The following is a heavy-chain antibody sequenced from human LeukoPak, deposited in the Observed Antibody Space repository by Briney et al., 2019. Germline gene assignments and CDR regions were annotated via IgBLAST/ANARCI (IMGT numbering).Heavy chain of an antibody. CDR3: ARGGGIVATIDY. D-gene: IGHD5-12*01. V-gene: IGHV4-59*01. J-gene: IGHJ4*02. CDR1: GGSISSFY. CDR2: IYYSGST. Sequence: SETLSLTCTVSGGSISSFYWSWIRQPPGKGLEWIGYIYYSGSTNYNPSLKSRVTIPVDTSKNQFSLKLSSVTAADTAVYYCARGGGIVATIDYWGQGTLVTVSS.